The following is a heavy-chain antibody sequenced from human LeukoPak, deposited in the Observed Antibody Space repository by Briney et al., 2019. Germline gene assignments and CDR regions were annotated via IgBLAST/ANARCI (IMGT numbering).Heavy chain of an antibody. D-gene: IGHD6-13*01. Sequence: GGSLRLSCAASGFTFSSYAMSWVRQAPGKGLEWVSLTSGSGDTTYYADSVKGRFTNSRDNSKNTLYLQMNSLRAEDTAVYYCARDRYSSSWVFYYYYYGMDVWGQGTTVTVSS. CDR2: TSGSGDTT. CDR3: ARDRYSSSWVFYYYYYGMDV. CDR1: GFTFSSYA. J-gene: IGHJ6*02. V-gene: IGHV3-23*01.